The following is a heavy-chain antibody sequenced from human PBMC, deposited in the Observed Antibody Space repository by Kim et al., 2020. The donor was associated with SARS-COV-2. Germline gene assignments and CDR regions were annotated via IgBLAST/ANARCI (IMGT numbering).Heavy chain of an antibody. Sequence: GGSLRLSCAASGFTFSNAWMSWVRQAPGKGLEWVGRIKSKTDGGTTDYAAPVKGRFTISRDDSKNTLYLQMNSLKTEDTAVYYCTTDPGYSSSWYYYYGMDVWGQGTTVTVSS. V-gene: IGHV3-15*01. CDR2: IKSKTDGGTT. D-gene: IGHD6-13*01. CDR1: GFTFSNAW. J-gene: IGHJ6*02. CDR3: TTDPGYSSSWYYYYGMDV.